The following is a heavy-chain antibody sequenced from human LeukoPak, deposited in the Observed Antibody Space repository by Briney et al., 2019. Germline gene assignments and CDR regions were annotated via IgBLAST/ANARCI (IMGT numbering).Heavy chain of an antibody. V-gene: IGHV4-59*01. J-gene: IGHJ3*02. CDR1: GGSISSYY. CDR2: IYYSGST. Sequence: PSETLSLTCTVSGGSISSYYWSWIRQPPGKGLEGIGYIYYSGSTKYNPSLKSRVTISVDTSKNQFSLKLSSVTAADTAVYYCARAMIDDAFDIWGQGTMVTVSS. D-gene: IGHD3-22*01. CDR3: ARAMIDDAFDI.